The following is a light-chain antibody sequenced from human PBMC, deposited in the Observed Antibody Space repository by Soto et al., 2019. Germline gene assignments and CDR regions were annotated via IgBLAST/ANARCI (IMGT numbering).Light chain of an antibody. Sequence: EIVLTQSPDTLSLSPGEKATLSCRTSQSISSNYLVWYQQKPGQAPRLLIFGASSRATGTPDRFSGSGSGTDFTLTINRLEPEDFAVYYCQQYDNSPLTFGGGTKVEIK. J-gene: IGKJ4*01. V-gene: IGKV3-20*01. CDR2: GAS. CDR1: QSISSNY. CDR3: QQYDNSPLT.